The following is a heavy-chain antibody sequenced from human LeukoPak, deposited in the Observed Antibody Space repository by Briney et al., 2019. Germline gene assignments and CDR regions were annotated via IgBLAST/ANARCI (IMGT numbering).Heavy chain of an antibody. CDR2: MNPNSGNT. D-gene: IGHD3-22*01. V-gene: IGHV1-8*01. CDR1: GHTFTSYD. CDR3: ARFRLLPITMIVVVTTNYGMDV. Sequence: GASVKVSCKASGHTFTSYDINWVRQATGQGLEWMGWMNPNSGNTGHAQKFQGRVTMTRNTSISTAYMELSSLRSEDTAVYYCARFRLLPITMIVVVTTNYGMDVWGQGTTVTVSS. J-gene: IGHJ6*02.